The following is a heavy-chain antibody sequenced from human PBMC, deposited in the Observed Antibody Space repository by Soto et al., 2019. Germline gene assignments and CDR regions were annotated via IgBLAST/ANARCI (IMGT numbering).Heavy chain of an antibody. V-gene: IGHV4-34*01. D-gene: IGHD2-2*01. CDR3: ARGRRSRYCSSTSCYDWFDP. Sequence: QVQLQQWGAGLLKPSETLSLTCAVSGGSFSGYYWSWIRQPPGKGLEWIGEINHSGSTNYNPSLKNRVTISVVTSKNQFSLKLSSVTAADTAVYYCARGRRSRYCSSTSCYDWFDPWGQGTLVTVSS. CDR1: GGSFSGYY. J-gene: IGHJ5*02. CDR2: INHSGST.